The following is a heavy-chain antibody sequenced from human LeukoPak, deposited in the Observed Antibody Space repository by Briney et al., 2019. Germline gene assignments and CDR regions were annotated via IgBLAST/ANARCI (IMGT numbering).Heavy chain of an antibody. J-gene: IGHJ6*03. CDR3: ARDQGLGERYYYYYYMDV. V-gene: IGHV1-46*01. CDR1: GYTFTSYY. Sequence: ASVKDSCKASGYTFTSYYMHWVRQAPGQGLEWMGIINPSGGSTSYAQKFQGRVTMTRDTSTSTVYMELSSLRSEDTAVYYCARDQGLGERYYYYYYMDVWGKGTTVTIS. CDR2: INPSGGST. D-gene: IGHD3-10*01.